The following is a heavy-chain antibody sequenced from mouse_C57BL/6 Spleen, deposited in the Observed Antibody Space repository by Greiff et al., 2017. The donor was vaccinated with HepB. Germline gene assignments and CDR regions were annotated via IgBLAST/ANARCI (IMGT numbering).Heavy chain of an antibody. CDR3: ARGGVYYDYGDDY. D-gene: IGHD2-4*01. CDR1: GYTFTDYY. Sequence: EVQLQQSGPELVKPGASVKISCKASGYTFTDYYMNWVKQSHGKSLEWIGDINPNNGGTSYNQKFKGKATLTVDKSSSTAYMELRSLASEAAAVYYCARGGVYYDYGDDYWGQGTSVTVSS. CDR2: INPNNGGT. V-gene: IGHV1-26*01. J-gene: IGHJ4*01.